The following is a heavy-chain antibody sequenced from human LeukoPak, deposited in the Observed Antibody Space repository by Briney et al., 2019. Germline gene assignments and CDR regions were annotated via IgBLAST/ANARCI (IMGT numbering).Heavy chain of an antibody. V-gene: IGHV3-30*18. CDR1: GFTFSSYG. J-gene: IGHJ5*02. Sequence: PGGSLRLSCAASGFTFSSYGMHWVRQAPGKGLEWVAVISYDGSNKYYADSVKGRFTISRDNSKNTLYLQMNSLRAEDTAVYYCAKVCPDTVTTGNWFDPWGQGTLVTVSS. D-gene: IGHD4-11*01. CDR3: AKVCPDTVTTGNWFDP. CDR2: ISYDGSNK.